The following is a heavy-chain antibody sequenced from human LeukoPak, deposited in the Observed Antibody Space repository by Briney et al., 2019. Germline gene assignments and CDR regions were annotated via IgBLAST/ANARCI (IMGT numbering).Heavy chain of an antibody. Sequence: SETLSLTCNVSGGSISSYYWNWIRQPPGKGLEWIGYMHYSGSTNYNPSLKNRVTVSVDTSKNQFSLKLSSVTAADTAVYYCARGRPAAGQDFFDYWGQGTLVTVPS. D-gene: IGHD6-13*01. CDR3: ARGRPAAGQDFFDY. J-gene: IGHJ4*02. CDR2: MHYSGST. CDR1: GGSISSYY. V-gene: IGHV4-59*01.